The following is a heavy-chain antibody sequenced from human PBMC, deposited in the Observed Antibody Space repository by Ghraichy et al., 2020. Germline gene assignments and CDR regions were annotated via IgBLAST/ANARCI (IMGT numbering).Heavy chain of an antibody. V-gene: IGHV3-30-3*01. J-gene: IGHJ6*02. CDR3: ARSHIDSQGHYYYGMDV. CDR1: GFTFSSYA. Sequence: GESLNISCAASGFTFSSYAMHWVRQAPGKGLEWVAVISYDGSNKYYADSVKGRFTISRDNSKNTLDLQMNSLRAEDTAVYYCARSHIDSQGHYYYGMDVWGQGTTVTVSS. CDR2: ISYDGSNK. D-gene: IGHD2-15*01.